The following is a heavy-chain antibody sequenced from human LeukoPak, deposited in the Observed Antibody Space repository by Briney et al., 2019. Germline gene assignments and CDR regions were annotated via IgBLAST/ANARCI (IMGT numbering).Heavy chain of an antibody. V-gene: IGHV3-33*06. CDR3: VKERGPFVAFDS. Sequence: GGSLRLSCAASGFTFSTFGMHWVRQAPGKGLEWVAVIWSNGVNTYFRDSVRGRFTFSRDNSQNTLHLQMNSLRAEDTAVYYCVKERGPFVAFDSWGQGTLVTVSS. CDR2: IWSNGVNT. J-gene: IGHJ3*02. CDR1: GFTFSTFG.